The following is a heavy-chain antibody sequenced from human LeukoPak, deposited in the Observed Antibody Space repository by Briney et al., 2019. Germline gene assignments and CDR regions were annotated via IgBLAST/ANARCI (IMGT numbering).Heavy chain of an antibody. CDR3: ARGAVADHLVLGAFDI. V-gene: IGHV3-64*01. CDR2: FCSNWGRT. Sequence: GGSLRLSCAASGFTFSSYAMHWVRQAPGKGLEYVSAFCSNWGRTYYANSVKGRFTISRDNSKNTLYLQMGSLRAEDMAVYYCARGAVADHLVLGAFDIWGQGTMVTVSS. J-gene: IGHJ3*02. D-gene: IGHD6-19*01. CDR1: GFTFSSYA.